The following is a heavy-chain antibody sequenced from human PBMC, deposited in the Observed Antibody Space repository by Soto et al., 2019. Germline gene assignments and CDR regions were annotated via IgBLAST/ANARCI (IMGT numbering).Heavy chain of an antibody. CDR1: GFTFSSYS. Sequence: EVQLVESGGGLVQPGGSLRLSCAASGFTFSSYSMNWVRQAPGKGLEWVSYISSSSSTIYYADSVKGRFTISRDNAKNSLYLQMNSLRDEDTAVYYCARDFDDNCNYGLQSADYYDDGMDVWGQGTTVTVSS. V-gene: IGHV3-48*02. D-gene: IGHD1-7*01. CDR3: ARDFDDNCNYGLQSADYYDDGMDV. CDR2: ISSSSSTI. J-gene: IGHJ6*01.